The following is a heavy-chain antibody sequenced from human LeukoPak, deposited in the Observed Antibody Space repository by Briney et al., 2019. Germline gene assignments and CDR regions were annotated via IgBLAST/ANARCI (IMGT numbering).Heavy chain of an antibody. D-gene: IGHD2-8*02. CDR1: GFTFSSYW. CDR2: VNSDGSST. Sequence: PGGSLRLSCAASGFTFSSYWMHWARQAPGKGLVWVSRVNSDGSSTSYADSVKGRFTISRDNAKNTLYLQMNSLRAEDTAVYYCARGTGYNVFDYWGQGTLATVSS. CDR3: ARGTGYNVFDY. J-gene: IGHJ4*02. V-gene: IGHV3-74*01.